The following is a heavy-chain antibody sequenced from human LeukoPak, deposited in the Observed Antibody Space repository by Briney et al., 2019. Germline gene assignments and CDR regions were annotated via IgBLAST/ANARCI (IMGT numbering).Heavy chain of an antibody. CDR2: ISGSGGST. D-gene: IGHD2-15*01. J-gene: IGHJ4*02. Sequence: GGSLRLSCAASGFTFSSYAMTWVRQAPGKGLEWVSAISGSGGSTYYADSVKGRFTISRDNSKNTLYLQMNSLRAEDTAVYYCAKGPRGGGSRYTYWGQGTLVTVSS. CDR3: AKGPRGGGSRYTY. V-gene: IGHV3-23*01. CDR1: GFTFSSYA.